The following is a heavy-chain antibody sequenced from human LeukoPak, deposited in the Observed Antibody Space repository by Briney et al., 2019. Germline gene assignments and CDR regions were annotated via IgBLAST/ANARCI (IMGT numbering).Heavy chain of an antibody. CDR1: GFTVSSNY. V-gene: IGHV3-53*01. D-gene: IGHD6-13*01. Sequence: PGGSLRLSCAASGFTVSSNYMSWVREALGEGLECGSVIYSGGSTYYADSVKGRFTISRDNSKNTLYLQMDSLRAEDTALYYCAKKGNYIAARPSSNWSFDLWGRGTLVTVSS. CDR3: AKKGNYIAARPSSNWSFDL. CDR2: IYSGGST. J-gene: IGHJ2*01.